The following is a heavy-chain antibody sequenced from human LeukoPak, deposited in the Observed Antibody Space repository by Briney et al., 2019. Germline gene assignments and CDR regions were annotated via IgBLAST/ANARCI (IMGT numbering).Heavy chain of an antibody. CDR3: ARGGRIGYSYGYGY. Sequence: PSETPSLTCTVSGGSISSYYWSWIRQPAGKGLEWIGCIYTSGSTNYNPSLKSRVTMSVDTSKNQFSLKLSSVTAADTAVYYCARGGRIGYSYGYGYWGQGTLVTVSS. CDR1: GGSISSYY. J-gene: IGHJ4*02. V-gene: IGHV4-4*07. D-gene: IGHD5-18*01. CDR2: IYTSGST.